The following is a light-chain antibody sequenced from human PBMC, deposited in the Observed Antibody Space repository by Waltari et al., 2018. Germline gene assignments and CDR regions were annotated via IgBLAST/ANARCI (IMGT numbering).Light chain of an antibody. CDR1: QSATNY. CDR2: GAS. V-gene: IGKV3-15*01. CDR3: QQYSKWPPFT. J-gene: IGKJ2*01. Sequence: EIVMTQSPATLSVSPGERATLSCRASQSATNYLAWYQQKTGQAPRLLIFGASTRATGVPARFSGSGSGTEFTLTISSLQSEDSGVYYCQQYSKWPPFTFGQGTNLEIK.